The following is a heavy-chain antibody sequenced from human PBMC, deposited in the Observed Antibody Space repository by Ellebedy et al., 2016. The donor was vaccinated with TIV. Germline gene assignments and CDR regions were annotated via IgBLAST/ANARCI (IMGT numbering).Heavy chain of an antibody. CDR3: TRDIAVAWFFV. D-gene: IGHD6-19*01. CDR1: GGSLSSSSHF. V-gene: IGHV4-39*07. Sequence: MPSETLSLTCTVPGGSLSSSSHFWGWIRQAPEKGLEWIGSVYSDGTTYYNASLKSRVFISIDTSKNQFSLKLSSVTAADTAIYYCTRDIAVAWFFVWGQGTLVTVSS. CDR2: VYSDGTT. J-gene: IGHJ4*02.